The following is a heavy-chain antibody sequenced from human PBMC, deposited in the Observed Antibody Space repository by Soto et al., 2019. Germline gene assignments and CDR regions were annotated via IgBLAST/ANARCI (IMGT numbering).Heavy chain of an antibody. J-gene: IGHJ4*02. Sequence: EVQLVESGGGLVQPGGSLKVSCAGLGFNFSDSALHWVRQPSGKGREGVGRIRGRSKKFATSYATSVRGRFSLSRDVSRNTAYLQMNSLRDDDTGVYFCTARGGDSLEDIWGQGTLVTVSS. D-gene: IGHD4-17*01. CDR1: GFNFSDSA. CDR2: IRGRSKKFAT. V-gene: IGHV3-73*01. CDR3: TARGGDSLEDI.